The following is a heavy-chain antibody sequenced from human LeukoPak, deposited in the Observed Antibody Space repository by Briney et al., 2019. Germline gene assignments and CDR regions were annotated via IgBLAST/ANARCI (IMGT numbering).Heavy chain of an antibody. CDR2: ITGSGGST. D-gene: IGHD1-1*01. CDR1: GFTFSSYA. CDR3: ASGNAIFDY. J-gene: IGHJ4*02. V-gene: IGHV3-23*01. Sequence: PGGSLRLSCAASGFTFSSYAMSWVRQAPGKGLEWVSAITGSGGSTYYADSVKGRFTISRDNAKNSLYLQMNSLRAEDTAVYYCASGNAIFDYWGQGTLVTVSS.